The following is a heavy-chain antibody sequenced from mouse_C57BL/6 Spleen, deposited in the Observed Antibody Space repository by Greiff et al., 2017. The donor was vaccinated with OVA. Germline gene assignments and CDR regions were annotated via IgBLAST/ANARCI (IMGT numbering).Heavy chain of an antibody. D-gene: IGHD2-3*01. CDR3: ARRIFYDGYYVLDY. V-gene: IGHV1-59*01. Sequence: QVQLQQPGAELVRPGTSVKLSCKASGYTFTSYWMHWVKQRPGQGLEWIGVIDPSDSYTNYNQKFKGKATLTVDTSSSTAYMQLSSLTSEDSAVYYCARRIFYDGYYVLDYWGQGTTLTVSS. CDR2: IDPSDSYT. J-gene: IGHJ2*01. CDR1: GYTFTSYW.